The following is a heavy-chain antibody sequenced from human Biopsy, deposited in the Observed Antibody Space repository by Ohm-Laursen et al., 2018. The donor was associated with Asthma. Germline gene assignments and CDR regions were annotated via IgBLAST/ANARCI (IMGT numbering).Heavy chain of an antibody. J-gene: IGHJ5*02. D-gene: IGHD7-27*01. V-gene: IGHV1-2*06. CDR2: INPNGGAT. CDR3: ARVQKSPGDRWFDP. Sequence: ASVKVSCKASAHTFIGYHLHWVRQAPGEGLEWMGRINPNGGATIYAQKFQGRVTMTRDTSISTAYMELSRLTSDDTAVYYCARVQKSPGDRWFDPWGQGTLVTVSS. CDR1: AHTFIGYH.